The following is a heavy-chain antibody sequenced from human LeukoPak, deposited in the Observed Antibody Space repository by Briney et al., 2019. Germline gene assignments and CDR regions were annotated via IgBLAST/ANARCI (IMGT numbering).Heavy chain of an antibody. J-gene: IGHJ4*02. CDR1: GFTFSSYA. CDR3: AKDSVYYDNSSYPY. V-gene: IGHV3-23*01. D-gene: IGHD3-22*01. CDR2: ISGSGGST. Sequence: GGTLRLSCASSGFTFSSYAMSWVREAPGKGLEWVSAISGSGGSTYYADSVKGRFTISRDNSKNTLYLQMNSLRAEDTAVYYCAKDSVYYDNSSYPYWGQGTLVTVSS.